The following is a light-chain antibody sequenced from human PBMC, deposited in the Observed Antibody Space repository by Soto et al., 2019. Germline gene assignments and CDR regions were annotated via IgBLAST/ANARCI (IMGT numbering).Light chain of an antibody. CDR2: EGS. Sequence: QSALPQPPSESRSPGRSVTISCTGTSSDVGSYNRVSWYQQPPGTAPKLMIYEGSNRPSGVPDRFSGSKSGDTASLTISGLQAEDEPDYYCRSYTSSSTVLFGGGTKLTFL. CDR1: SSDVGSYNR. J-gene: IGLJ2*01. CDR3: RSYTSSSTVL. V-gene: IGLV2-18*02.